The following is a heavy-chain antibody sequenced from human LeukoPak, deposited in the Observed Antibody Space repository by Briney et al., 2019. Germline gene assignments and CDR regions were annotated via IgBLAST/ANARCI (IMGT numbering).Heavy chain of an antibody. CDR2: IGTAGDT. CDR3: ARGIATVSYYGMDV. Sequence: GGSLRLSCAASGFTFSSYDMHWVRQATGKGLEWVSAIGTAGDTYYPGSVKGRFTISRENAKNSLYLQMNSLRAGDTAVYYCARGIATVSYYGMDVWGQGTTVTVSS. J-gene: IGHJ6*02. CDR1: GFTFSSYD. D-gene: IGHD4-17*01. V-gene: IGHV3-13*01.